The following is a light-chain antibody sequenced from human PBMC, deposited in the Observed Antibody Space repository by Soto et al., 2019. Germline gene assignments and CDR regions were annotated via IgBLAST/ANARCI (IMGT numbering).Light chain of an antibody. CDR3: DAWDSSLSAGV. CDR1: RSNIGNNY. Sequence: QSVLTQPPSVSAAPGQKVTVSCSGSRSNIGNNYVSWCQHLPGTAPKLLIYDNDKRPSGSPDRFSASNSGTSATLGITGLQTGDEADYYCDAWDSSLSAGVFGGGTKLTVL. CDR2: DND. J-gene: IGLJ3*02. V-gene: IGLV1-51*01.